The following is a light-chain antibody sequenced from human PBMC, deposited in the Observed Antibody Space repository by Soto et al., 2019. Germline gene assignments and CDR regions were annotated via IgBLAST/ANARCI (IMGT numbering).Light chain of an antibody. CDR2: WAS. CDR3: QQYYSTHRT. J-gene: IGKJ1*01. Sequence: DIVMTQSPDSLAVSLGERATLNCKSNQSLLDSSNNKDYLTWYQQKPGQPPKLIIYWASTREFGVPDRFSGSGSGTDFTLTISSLQAEDVEVYYCQQYYSTHRTLGQGTKVDIK. V-gene: IGKV4-1*01. CDR1: QSLLDSSNNKDY.